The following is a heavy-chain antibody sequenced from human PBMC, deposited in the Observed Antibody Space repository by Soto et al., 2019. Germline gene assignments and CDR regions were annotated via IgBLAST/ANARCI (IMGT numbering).Heavy chain of an antibody. CDR3: ARDLYWNYTNYYYYYGMDV. V-gene: IGHV4-4*02. CDR1: GGSISSSNW. J-gene: IGHJ6*02. D-gene: IGHD1-7*01. Sequence: PSETLSLTCAFSGGSISSSNWWSWVRQPPGKGLEWIGEIYHSGSTNYNPSLESRVTISVDKSKNQFSLKLSSVTAADTAVYYCARDLYWNYTNYYYYYGMDVWGQGTTVAVSS. CDR2: IYHSGST.